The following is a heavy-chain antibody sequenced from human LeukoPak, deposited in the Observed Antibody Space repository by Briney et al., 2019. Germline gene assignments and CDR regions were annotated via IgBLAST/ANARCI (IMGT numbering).Heavy chain of an antibody. Sequence: ASVKVSCKTSGYTFSNYGISWLRQAPGLGLEWMGWTSGFNDNANYAQKFQGRVTMTTDRSTTTAYMELRSLRSDDTAVYYCARGYCSGGSCHRFDYWGQGTLVTVSS. J-gene: IGHJ4*02. V-gene: IGHV1-18*01. CDR3: ARGYCSGGSCHRFDY. CDR1: GYTFSNYG. CDR2: TSGFNDNA. D-gene: IGHD2-15*01.